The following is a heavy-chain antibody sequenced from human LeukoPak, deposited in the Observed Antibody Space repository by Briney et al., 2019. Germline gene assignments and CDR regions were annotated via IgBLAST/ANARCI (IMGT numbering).Heavy chain of an antibody. V-gene: IGHV3-33*01. CDR3: ARGLDYGSGSYPYYFDY. J-gene: IGHJ4*02. CDR2: IWYDGSNK. D-gene: IGHD3-10*01. CDR1: GFTFSSYG. Sequence: GRSLRLSCAAPGFTFSSYGMHWVRKAPGKGLEWVAVIWYDGSNKYYADSVKGRFTISRDNSKNTLYLQMNSLRAEDTAVYYCARGLDYGSGSYPYYFDYWGQGTLVTVSS.